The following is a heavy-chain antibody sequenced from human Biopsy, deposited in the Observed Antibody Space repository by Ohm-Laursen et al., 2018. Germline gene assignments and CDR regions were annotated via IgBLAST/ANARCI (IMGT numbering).Heavy chain of an antibody. Sequence: GTLSLTRTVSGDSVTKYYWSWIRQPPGKGLEWIGHIYYSVMTNYNPSLQSRVSISVDTSRNQVSLTLSSVTAADTAVYYCARDSGILNYGNFKYYHYYGMDVWDQGTKVTVSS. J-gene: IGHJ6*02. CDR3: ARDSGILNYGNFKYYHYYGMDV. CDR2: IYYSVMT. D-gene: IGHD4-11*01. V-gene: IGHV4-59*02. CDR1: GDSVTKYY.